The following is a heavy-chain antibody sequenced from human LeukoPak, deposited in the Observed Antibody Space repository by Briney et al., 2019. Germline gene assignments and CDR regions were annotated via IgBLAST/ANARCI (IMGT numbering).Heavy chain of an antibody. V-gene: IGHV3-64*01. Sequence: GGSLRLSCAASGFSFSKFAMHWVRQAPGRGLESVSGISYNGDGTYYANSVKGRFTISRDNSKKTLYLQVGSLRVEDMGVYYCARGHFWSGYTYQDYFYYMDVWGKGTAVTVSS. J-gene: IGHJ6*03. CDR2: ISYNGDGT. CDR1: GFSFSKFA. CDR3: ARGHFWSGYTYQDYFYYMDV. D-gene: IGHD3-3*02.